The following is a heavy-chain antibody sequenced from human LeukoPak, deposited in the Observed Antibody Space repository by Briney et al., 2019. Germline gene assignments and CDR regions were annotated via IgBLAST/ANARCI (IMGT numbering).Heavy chain of an antibody. CDR3: AAEIIYGSGSKIDY. CDR2: ISSSGSTI. CDR1: GFTFSSYE. V-gene: IGHV3-48*03. D-gene: IGHD3-10*01. Sequence: GGSLRLSCAASGFTFSSYEMNWVRQAPGKGLEWVSYISSSGSTIYYADSVKGRFTISRDNAKNSLCLQMNSLRAEDTAVYYCAAEIIYGSGSKIDYWGQGTLVTVSS. J-gene: IGHJ4*02.